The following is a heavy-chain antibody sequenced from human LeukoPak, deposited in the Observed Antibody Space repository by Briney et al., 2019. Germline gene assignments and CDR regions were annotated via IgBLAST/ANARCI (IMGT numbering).Heavy chain of an antibody. J-gene: IGHJ5*02. D-gene: IGHD2-2*01. V-gene: IGHV1-2*04. CDR1: GYTFTDYY. CDR2: INLYSGGA. CDR3: ARESACGTTNCLAPADWLDP. Sequence: ASVKVSCKASGYTFTDYYMHWVRQAPGQGLEWMGCINLYSGGAHYAQKFQDWLSMTRDTSINTAYMELSSLRSDDTAVYYCARESACGTTNCLAPADWLDPWGQGTLVIVSS.